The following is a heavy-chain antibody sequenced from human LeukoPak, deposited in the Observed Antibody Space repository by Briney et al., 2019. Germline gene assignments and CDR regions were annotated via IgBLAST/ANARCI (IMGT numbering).Heavy chain of an antibody. V-gene: IGHV3-48*04. CDR2: IGSRGDGI. D-gene: IGHD3-10*01. Sequence: GGSLRLSCAASGFTFSDYSMNWVRQAPGKGLEWVSYIGSRGDGISYADSVKGRFTISRDNAKNSLYLQMNSLRAEDTAVYYCARLFGELNNWFDPWGQGTLVTVSS. CDR1: GFTFSDYS. J-gene: IGHJ5*02. CDR3: ARLFGELNNWFDP.